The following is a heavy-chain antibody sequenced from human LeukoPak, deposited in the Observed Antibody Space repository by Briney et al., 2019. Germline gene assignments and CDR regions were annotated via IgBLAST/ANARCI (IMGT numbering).Heavy chain of an antibody. Sequence: ASVKVSCKASGYTFTGYYMHWVRQAPGQGLEWMGWFNPNSGDTTYAQRFQGRVTMTRDTSINTAYMDLSRLRSGDTAVYYCARDLGYTLVRGVIAALDIWGQGTMVTVSS. CDR1: GYTFTGYY. D-gene: IGHD3-10*01. J-gene: IGHJ3*02. CDR3: ARDLGYTLVRGVIAALDI. CDR2: FNPNSGDT. V-gene: IGHV1-2*02.